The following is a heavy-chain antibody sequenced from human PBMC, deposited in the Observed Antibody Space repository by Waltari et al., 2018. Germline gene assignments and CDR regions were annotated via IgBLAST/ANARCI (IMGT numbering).Heavy chain of an antibody. D-gene: IGHD3-3*01. J-gene: IGHJ4*02. Sequence: QVQLQQWGAGLLKPSETLSLTCAVYGGSFSGYYWSWIRQPPGKGPEGIGEINHSGSTNYNPSLKSRVTISVDTSKNQFSLKLSSVTAADTAVYYCARGPSRVTIFGVVTRRGGTHDYWGQGTLVTVSS. V-gene: IGHV4-34*01. CDR1: GGSFSGYY. CDR2: INHSGST. CDR3: ARGPSRVTIFGVVTRRGGTHDY.